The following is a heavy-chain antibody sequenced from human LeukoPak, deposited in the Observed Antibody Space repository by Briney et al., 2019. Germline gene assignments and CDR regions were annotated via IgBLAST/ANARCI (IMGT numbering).Heavy chain of an antibody. D-gene: IGHD6-13*01. V-gene: IGHV4-34*01. J-gene: IGHJ4*02. CDR2: INHTGDT. Sequence: SETLSLTCAVYGGSFSGYYWSWIRQPPGKGLEWIGEINHTGDTNYNPSLKSRVTISVDTSKNQFSLKLSFVTAADTAVYYCARFPGFSNSFDYWGQGTLVAVSS. CDR1: GGSFSGYY. CDR3: ARFPGFSNSFDY.